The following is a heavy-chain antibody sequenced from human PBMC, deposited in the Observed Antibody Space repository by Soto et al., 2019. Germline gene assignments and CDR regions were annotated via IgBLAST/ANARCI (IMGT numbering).Heavy chain of an antibody. V-gene: IGHV3-30*18. CDR3: AKDLGERGYDILTGYILDY. J-gene: IGHJ4*02. CDR2: ISYDGSNK. D-gene: IGHD3-9*01. CDR1: GFTFSSYG. Sequence: GGSLRLSCAASGFTFSSYGMHWVRQAPGKGLEWVAVISYDGSNKYYADSVKGRFTISRDNSKNTLYLQMNSLRAEDTAVYYCAKDLGERGYDILTGYILDYWGQGTLVTVSS.